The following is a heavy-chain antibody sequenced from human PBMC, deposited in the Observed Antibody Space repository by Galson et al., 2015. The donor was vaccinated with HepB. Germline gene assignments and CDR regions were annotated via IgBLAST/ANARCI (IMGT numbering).Heavy chain of an antibody. V-gene: IGHV3-48*02. D-gene: IGHD2-2*02. CDR2: ITNTSSTI. J-gene: IGHJ3*02. CDR1: GFTFSNYG. Sequence: SLRLSCAASGFTFSNYGMNWVRQAPGKGLEWVSYITNTSSTIYYADSVKGRFTMSRDNAKNSLYLQMDSLRDEDTAVYYCARDQLGYCSAKTCYNSHAFDIWGRGTMVTVSS. CDR3: ARDQLGYCSAKTCYNSHAFDI.